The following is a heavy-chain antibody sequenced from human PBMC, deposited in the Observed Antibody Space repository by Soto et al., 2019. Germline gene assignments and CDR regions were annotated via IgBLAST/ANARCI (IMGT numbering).Heavy chain of an antibody. V-gene: IGHV4-59*01. CDR1: GGSISSYY. CDR3: ARDKSDAGYDFWSGYYRTSYYIHV. D-gene: IGHD3-3*01. CDR2: IYYSGST. Sequence: SETLSLTCTVSGGSISSYYWSWIRQPPGKGLEWIGYIYYSGSTNYNPSLKSRVTISVDTSKNQFSLKLSSVTAADTAVYYCARDKSDAGYDFWSGYYRTSYYIHVWGKGTTVTVSS. J-gene: IGHJ6*03.